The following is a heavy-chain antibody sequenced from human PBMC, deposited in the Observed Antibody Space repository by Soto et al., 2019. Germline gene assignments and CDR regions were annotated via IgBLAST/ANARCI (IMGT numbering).Heavy chain of an antibody. CDR1: GGTFRTYI. CDR3: ARDRITTRGDAFDL. D-gene: IGHD3-3*01. V-gene: IGHV1-69*08. CDR2: IIPIPDIT. J-gene: IGHJ3*01. Sequence: QVQLVQSGAEVRKPGSSVMVSCKAPGGTFRTYIISWVRQAPGQGLEWMGRIIPIPDITNYAQKFQGRVTDTADRSTSTAYLELTSLKSEDTAVYYCARDRITTRGDAFDLWGQGTMVTVSS.